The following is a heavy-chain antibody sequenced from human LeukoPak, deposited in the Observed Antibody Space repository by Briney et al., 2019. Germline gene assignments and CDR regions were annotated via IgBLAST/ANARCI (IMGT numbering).Heavy chain of an antibody. J-gene: IGHJ6*03. D-gene: IGHD2-15*01. Sequence: GGSLRLSCAASGFTFSSFAMHWVRQAPGKGLEWVAVISYDGSTKYYADSVKGRFTISRDNSKNTLSLQMNSLRAEDTAVYYCARGIGHYYYMDVWGKGTTVTVSS. V-gene: IGHV3-30-3*01. CDR3: ARGIGHYYYMDV. CDR1: GFTFSSFA. CDR2: ISYDGSTK.